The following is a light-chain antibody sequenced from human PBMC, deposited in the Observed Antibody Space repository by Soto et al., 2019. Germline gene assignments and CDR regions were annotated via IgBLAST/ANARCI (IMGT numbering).Light chain of an antibody. CDR1: RSNIGSNY. CDR2: RNN. J-gene: IGLJ3*02. V-gene: IGLV1-47*01. Sequence: QSVLTQPPSASGTPGQRVTISCSGSRSNIGSNYVYWYQQLPGTAPKLLIYRNNQRPSGVPDRFSGSKSGTSASLAISGLRSEDESHYYCAVWDDNLRGVFGGGTKLTVL. CDR3: AVWDDNLRGV.